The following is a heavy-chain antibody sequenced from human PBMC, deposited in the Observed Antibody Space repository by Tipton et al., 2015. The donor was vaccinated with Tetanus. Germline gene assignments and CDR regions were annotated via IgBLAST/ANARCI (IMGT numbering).Heavy chain of an antibody. D-gene: IGHD6-19*01. J-gene: IGHJ4*02. CDR1: GIAFSSYW. Sequence: SLRLSCAASGIAFSSYWMHWVRQAPGKGLVWVSRINSDGSSTSYADSVKGRFTISRDNAKNTLYLQMNSLRAEDTAVYYCARDRDGGWSFDYWGQGTLVTVSS. CDR3: ARDRDGGWSFDY. V-gene: IGHV3-74*01. CDR2: INSDGSST.